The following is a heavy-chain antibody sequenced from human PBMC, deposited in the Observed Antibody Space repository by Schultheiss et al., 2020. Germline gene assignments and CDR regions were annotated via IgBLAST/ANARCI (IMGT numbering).Heavy chain of an antibody. CDR1: GGTFSSYA. V-gene: IGHV1-18*01. Sequence: ASVKVSCKASGGTFSSYAISWVRQAPGQGLEWMGGISAYNGNTNYAQKLQGRVTMTTDTSTSTAYMELRSLRSDDTAVYYCARRGYSYGIQGDWFDPWGQGTLVTVSS. J-gene: IGHJ5*02. D-gene: IGHD5-18*01. CDR3: ARRGYSYGIQGDWFDP. CDR2: ISAYNGNT.